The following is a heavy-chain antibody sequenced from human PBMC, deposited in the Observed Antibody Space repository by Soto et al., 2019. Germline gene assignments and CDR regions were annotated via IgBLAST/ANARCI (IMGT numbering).Heavy chain of an antibody. Sequence: PSETLSLTCAVYGGSFSGYYWSWICQPPGKGLEWIGEINHSGSTNYNPSLKSRVTISVDTSKNQFSLKLSSVTAADTAVYYCARGYSGSYSSRKYGMDVWGQGTTVTVS. CDR2: INHSGST. J-gene: IGHJ6*02. CDR1: GGSFSGYY. CDR3: ARGYSGSYSSRKYGMDV. D-gene: IGHD1-26*01. V-gene: IGHV4-34*01.